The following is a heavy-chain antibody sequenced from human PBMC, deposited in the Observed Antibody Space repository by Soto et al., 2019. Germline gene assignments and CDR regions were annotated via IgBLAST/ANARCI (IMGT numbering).Heavy chain of an antibody. J-gene: IGHJ4*02. D-gene: IGHD3-22*01. CDR3: AREPPRNYYDSSGYSYYFDY. CDR1: GFTFSMFA. CDR2: ISGSGGST. V-gene: IGHV3-23*01. Sequence: TGGSLRLSCVGSGFTFSMFAMSWVRQAPGKGLEWISSISGSGGSTYYADSVKGRFTVSRDNSKTTVFLQMNSLRAEDTAVYYCAREPPRNYYDSSGYSYYFDYWGQGTLVTVSS.